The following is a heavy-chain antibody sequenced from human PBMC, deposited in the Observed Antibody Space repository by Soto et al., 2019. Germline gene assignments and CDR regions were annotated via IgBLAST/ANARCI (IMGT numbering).Heavy chain of an antibody. Sequence: GASVKVSCKASGGTFSSYAISWVRQAPGQGLEWMGGIIPIFGTANYAQKFQGRVTITADESTSTAYMELSSLRSEDTAVYYCARDGYSYGNPDDAFDIWGQGTTVTVSS. V-gene: IGHV1-69*13. J-gene: IGHJ3*02. CDR1: GGTFSSYA. D-gene: IGHD5-18*01. CDR3: ARDGYSYGNPDDAFDI. CDR2: IIPIFGTA.